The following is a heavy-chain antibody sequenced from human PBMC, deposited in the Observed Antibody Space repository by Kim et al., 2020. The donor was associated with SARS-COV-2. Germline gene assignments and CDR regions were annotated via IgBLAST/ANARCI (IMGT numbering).Heavy chain of an antibody. CDR2: INKDGSQR. J-gene: IGHJ4*02. V-gene: IGHV3-7*01. CDR1: GFTFSSNW. CDR3: ARDGRYSLDY. D-gene: IGHD1-26*01. Sequence: GGSLRLSCAASGFTFSSNWMSWVRQAPGKGLEWVATINKDGSQRYYVSSVEGRFTISRDNAKNSLYLQMNSLRAEDTGVYYCARDGRYSLDYWGQGTPVNVPP.